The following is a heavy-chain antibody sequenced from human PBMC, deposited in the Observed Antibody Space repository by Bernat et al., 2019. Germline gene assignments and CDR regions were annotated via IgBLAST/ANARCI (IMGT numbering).Heavy chain of an antibody. CDR1: GGTFSSYA. D-gene: IGHD3-16*01. Sequence: QVQLVQSGAEVKKPGSSVKVSCKASGGTFSSYAISWVRQAPGHGLEWMGGIIPIFGTAHYAPKFQVSVTITAEQSTSTAYMERSSLRSEDTAVYYCATSFMITFGGVSMHDAFDIWGQGTMVTVSS. V-gene: IGHV1-69*01. CDR2: IIPIFGTA. CDR3: ATSFMITFGGVSMHDAFDI. J-gene: IGHJ3*02.